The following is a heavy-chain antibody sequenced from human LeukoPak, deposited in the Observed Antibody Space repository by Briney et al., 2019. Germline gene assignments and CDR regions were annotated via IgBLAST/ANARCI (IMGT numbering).Heavy chain of an antibody. CDR1: GYTFTSYG. V-gene: IGHV1-18*01. CDR3: ARENLPPHDSSGQSDY. D-gene: IGHD3-22*01. J-gene: IGHJ4*02. CDR2: ISAYNGNT. Sequence: ASVKVSCKASGYTFTSYGISWVRQAPGQGLEWMGWISAYNGNTNYAQKLQGRVTMTTDTSTSTAYMELRSLRSDDTAVYYCARENLPPHDSSGQSDYWGQGTLVTVSS.